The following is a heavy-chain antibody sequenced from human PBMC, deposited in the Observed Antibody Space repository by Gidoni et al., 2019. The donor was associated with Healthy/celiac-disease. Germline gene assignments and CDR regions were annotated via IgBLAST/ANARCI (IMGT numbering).Heavy chain of an antibody. Sequence: QLQLQESGPGLVKPSETLSLTCTVSGGSISISSYYWGWLRQPPGKGLEWIGSIYYSGSTYYHPSLKSRVTISVDTSKNQFSLKLSSVTAADTAVYYCARDLYCSGGSCNPYYYYYGMDVWGQGTTVTVSS. J-gene: IGHJ6*02. D-gene: IGHD2-15*01. CDR1: GGSISISSYY. V-gene: IGHV4-39*07. CDR3: ARDLYCSGGSCNPYYYYYGMDV. CDR2: IYYSGST.